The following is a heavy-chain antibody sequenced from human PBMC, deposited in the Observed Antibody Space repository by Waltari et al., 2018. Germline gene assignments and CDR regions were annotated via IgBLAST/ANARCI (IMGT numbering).Heavy chain of an antibody. CDR3: ARDPLNDYGGWDDY. Sequence: EVELLESGGTLVQPGGSGRVSCAASGSIVRGNAFSWVRQAPGRGLEWVSSISGSGENTYYAESVKGRFTISRDNSKNTVFLQMNNLRVDDTAIYYCARDPLNDYGGWDDYWGQGTLVTVSS. J-gene: IGHJ4*02. CDR1: GSIVRGNA. CDR2: ISGSGENT. D-gene: IGHD4-17*01. V-gene: IGHV3-23*01.